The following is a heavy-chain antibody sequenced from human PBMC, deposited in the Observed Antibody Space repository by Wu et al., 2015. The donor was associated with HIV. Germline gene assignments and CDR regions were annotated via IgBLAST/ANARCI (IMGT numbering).Heavy chain of an antibody. Sequence: QVQLVQSGAEVKKPGASVKVSCKTSGYTFSNYGISWVRQAPGQGLEWMGWVSANNGDTKYAQKVQGRVTMTTDTSTNTAYMELRSLRSDDTAVYYCARKVSAVAIWFDPVGPGNPGHRLL. J-gene: IGHJ5*02. CDR3: ARKVSAVAIWFDP. D-gene: IGHD6-19*01. CDR1: GYTFSNYG. V-gene: IGHV1-18*01. CDR2: VSANNGDT.